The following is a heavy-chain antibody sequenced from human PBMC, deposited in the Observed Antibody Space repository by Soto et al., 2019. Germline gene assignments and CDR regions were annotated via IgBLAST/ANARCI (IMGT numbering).Heavy chain of an antibody. J-gene: IGHJ6*02. CDR3: ARGGDVNYYHGMDV. V-gene: IGHV1-24*01. Sequence: ASVKVSCKVSGYTLTELSMHWVRQAPGKGLEWMGGFDPEDGETIYAQNVQGRVTMTTDTSTRTAYMDLRSLRSDDTAVYYCARGGDVNYYHGMDVWGQGTTVTVSS. CDR1: GYTLTELS. D-gene: IGHD5-12*01. CDR2: FDPEDGET.